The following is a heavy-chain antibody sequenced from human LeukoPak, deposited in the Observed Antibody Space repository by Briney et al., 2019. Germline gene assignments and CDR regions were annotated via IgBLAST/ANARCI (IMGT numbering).Heavy chain of an antibody. J-gene: IGHJ6*02. D-gene: IGHD2-15*01. V-gene: IGHV4-61*02. Sequence: SETLCLTCAVSGGSISSGNYYWSWIRQPAGKGLEWIGRIYTSGSTNYNPSLKSRVTISVGTSKNQFSLKLSSVTAADTAVYYCARDTATMGYYYGMDVWGQGTTVTVSS. CDR1: GGSISSGNYY. CDR2: IYTSGST. CDR3: ARDTATMGYYYGMDV.